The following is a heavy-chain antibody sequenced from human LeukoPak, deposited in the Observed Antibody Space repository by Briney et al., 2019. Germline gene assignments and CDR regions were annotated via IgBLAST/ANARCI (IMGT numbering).Heavy chain of an antibody. CDR1: GGTFSSYA. CDR3: ARDGGYSSGWYGRNGMDV. D-gene: IGHD6-19*01. CDR2: IIPILGIA. Sequence: ASVKVSCKASGGTFSSYAISSVRQAPGQGLEWMGKIIPILGIANNAQKFQGRVTITADKSTSTAYMELSSLRSEDTAVYYCARDGGYSSGWYGRNGMDVWGQGTTVTVSS. J-gene: IGHJ6*02. V-gene: IGHV1-69*04.